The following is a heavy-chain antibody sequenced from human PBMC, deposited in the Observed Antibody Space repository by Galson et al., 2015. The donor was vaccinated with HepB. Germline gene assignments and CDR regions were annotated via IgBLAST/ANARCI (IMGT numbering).Heavy chain of an antibody. Sequence: ETLSLTCTVSGGSISSSSYYWGWIRQPPGKGLQWIGSLCYSGSTYYNPSLKSRVTISVDTSKNQFSLKLSSVTAADTAVYYCARDLLGYSGSYWYYWGQGTLVTVSS. CDR3: ARDLLGYSGSYWYY. CDR1: GGSISSSSYY. J-gene: IGHJ4*02. CDR2: LCYSGST. V-gene: IGHV4-39*02. D-gene: IGHD1-26*01.